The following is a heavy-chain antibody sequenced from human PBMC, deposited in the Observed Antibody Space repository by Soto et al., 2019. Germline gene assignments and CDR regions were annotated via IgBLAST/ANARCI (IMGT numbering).Heavy chain of an antibody. CDR1: GFSFSSYG. D-gene: IGHD3-22*01. Sequence: QVQLVESGGGVVQPGRSLRLSCAVSGFSFSSYGMHWVRQAPGKGLEWVAVISFDGSNDYYAASVLGRFTISRDNSNNTGYQQMTGLRPEDTAVYYWAKNGQDADYYDASGSYSDYDFDSWGQGTVVTVSS. CDR2: ISFDGSND. CDR3: AKNGQDADYYDASGSYSDYDFDS. V-gene: IGHV3-30*18. J-gene: IGHJ4*02.